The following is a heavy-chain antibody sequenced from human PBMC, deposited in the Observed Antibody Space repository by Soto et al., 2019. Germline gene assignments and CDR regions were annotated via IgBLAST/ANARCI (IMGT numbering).Heavy chain of an antibody. J-gene: IGHJ5*02. D-gene: IGHD3-3*01. CDR3: ARVIWSGHLTSDL. CDR1: GFTFSSNS. CDR2: ISSSSSTI. Sequence: EVQVVESGGGLVQPGGSLRLSCAASGFTFSSNSMNWVRQAPGKGLEWNSYISSSSSTIYADSVKGRFTIPRDNAKHSLYLRTNSPRDEDTAVYYCARVIWSGHLTSDLWCQGTLVTVSS. V-gene: IGHV3-48*02.